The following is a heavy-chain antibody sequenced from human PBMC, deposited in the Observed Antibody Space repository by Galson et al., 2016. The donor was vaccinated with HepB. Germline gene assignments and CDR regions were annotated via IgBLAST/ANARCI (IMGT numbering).Heavy chain of an antibody. CDR2: IYYLGNT. CDR1: GGSLSNYH. CDR3: GRVTYHYAHGHCVDA. J-gene: IGHJ5*02. Sequence: ETLSLTCNVSGGSLSNYHWSWLRQTPGKGLECIGYIYYLGNTHYNPSLKSRVTISVDTSKNQFSLELTSMTAADTAVYYCGRVTYHYAHGHCVDAWGQGTLVTVSS. V-gene: IGHV4-59*01. D-gene: IGHD2-2*01.